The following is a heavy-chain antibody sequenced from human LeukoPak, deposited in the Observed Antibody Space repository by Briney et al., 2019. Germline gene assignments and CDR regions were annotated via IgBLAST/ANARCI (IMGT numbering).Heavy chain of an antibody. D-gene: IGHD3-9*01. Sequence: ASVKVSRKASGYTFTSYYMHWVRQAPGQGLEWMGIINPSGGSTSYAQKFQGRVTMTRDTSTSTVYMELSSLRSEDTAVYYCARGKRKADVWDILTGYRVGYFDYWGQGTLVTVSS. V-gene: IGHV1-46*01. CDR1: GYTFTSYY. CDR2: INPSGGST. J-gene: IGHJ4*02. CDR3: ARGKRKADVWDILTGYRVGYFDY.